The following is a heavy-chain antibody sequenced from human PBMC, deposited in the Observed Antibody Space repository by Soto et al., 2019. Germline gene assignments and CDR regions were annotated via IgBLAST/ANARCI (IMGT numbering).Heavy chain of an antibody. J-gene: IGHJ2*01. CDR2: ISIEKGDT. CDR3: ARCYCSVGSCFTCWHFDL. Sequence: QVQVVQSGAEVKKPGASVKVACKASGYSFDTFGMSWVRQAPGQGLEWMGWISIEKGDTNSAQKFQDRVTMTTDTSTSTAYMELRSLTSHDTAVYYCARCYCSVGSCFTCWHFDLWGRGTLVTVSS. CDR1: GYSFDTFG. V-gene: IGHV1-18*01. D-gene: IGHD2-15*01.